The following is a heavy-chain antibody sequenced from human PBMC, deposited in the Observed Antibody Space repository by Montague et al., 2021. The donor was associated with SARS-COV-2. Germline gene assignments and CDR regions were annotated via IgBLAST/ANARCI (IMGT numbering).Heavy chain of an antibody. CDR1: GGSFSGYY. CDR2: INHSGST. V-gene: IGHV4-34*01. Sequence: SETLSLTCAVYGGSFSGYYWSWIRQPPGKGLEWIGEINHSGSTNYNPSLKSRVTISVDTSKNQFSLELSSVTAADTAVYYCARGSGVYYYYYYGMDVWGQGTTVTVSS. CDR3: ARGSGVYYYYYYGMDV. D-gene: IGHD3-10*01. J-gene: IGHJ6*02.